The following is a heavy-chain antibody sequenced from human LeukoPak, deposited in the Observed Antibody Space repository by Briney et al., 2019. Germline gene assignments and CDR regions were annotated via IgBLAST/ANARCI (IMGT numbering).Heavy chain of an antibody. D-gene: IGHD6-19*01. Sequence: GASLRLSCAASGFIFSNYAMSWVRQAPGKGLEWVSAIGGRDGGTYYADSVKGRFTVSRDDPKNTLYLQMNSLRAEDTAVYYCAKDGEQWLVTRLDYWGQGTLVTVSS. V-gene: IGHV3-23*01. CDR1: GFIFSNYA. J-gene: IGHJ4*02. CDR2: IGGRDGGT. CDR3: AKDGEQWLVTRLDY.